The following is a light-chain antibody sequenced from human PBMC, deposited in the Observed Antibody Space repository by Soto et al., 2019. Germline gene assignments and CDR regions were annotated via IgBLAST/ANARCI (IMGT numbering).Light chain of an antibody. CDR1: QGISSY. J-gene: IGKJ3*01. CDR3: QQLNSYPPA. Sequence: IQLTQSPSSLSASVGGRFTVTCRASQGISSYLAWYQQKPGKAPKLLIYAASTLQSGVPSRFSGSGSGTDFTLTISSLQPEDFATYYCQQLNSYPPAFGPGTKVD. CDR2: AAS. V-gene: IGKV1-9*01.